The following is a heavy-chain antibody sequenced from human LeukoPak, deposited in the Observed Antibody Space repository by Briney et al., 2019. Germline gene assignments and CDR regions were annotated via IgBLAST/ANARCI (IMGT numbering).Heavy chain of an antibody. D-gene: IGHD2-2*01. CDR1: GGSISSYY. J-gene: IGHJ5*02. Sequence: PSETLSLTCTVSGGSISSYYWSWIRQPPGEGLEWIGYIYYSGSTNYNPSLKSRVTISVDTSKNQFSLKLSSVTAADTAVYYCARQAVPAAKKNWFDPWGQGTLVTVSS. CDR2: IYYSGST. V-gene: IGHV4-59*01. CDR3: ARQAVPAAKKNWFDP.